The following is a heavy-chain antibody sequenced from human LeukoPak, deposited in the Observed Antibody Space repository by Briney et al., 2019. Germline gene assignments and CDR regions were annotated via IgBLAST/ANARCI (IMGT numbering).Heavy chain of an antibody. CDR2: INHSGST. D-gene: IGHD6-6*01. V-gene: IGHV4-34*01. CDR3: ARGWRIAARNFDY. J-gene: IGHJ4*02. CDR1: GGSSIGYY. Sequence: PSETLSLTCAVYGGSSIGYYCSLIPHPPGKGLHWIGEINHSGSTNYNPSLKSRVTISVDTSKNQFSLKLSSVTAADTAVYYCARGWRIAARNFDYWGQGTLVTVSS.